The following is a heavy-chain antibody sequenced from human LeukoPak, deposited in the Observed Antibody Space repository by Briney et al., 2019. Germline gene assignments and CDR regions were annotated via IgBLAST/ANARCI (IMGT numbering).Heavy chain of an antibody. J-gene: IGHJ4*02. Sequence: PSETLSLTCAVYGGSFSGYYWSWIRQPPGKGLEWIGEINHSGSTNYNPSLKSRVTISVDTSKNQFSLKLSSVTAADTAVYYCARQHCSSTSCYLFADYWGQGTLVTVSS. CDR3: ARQHCSSTSCYLFADY. CDR2: INHSGST. CDR1: GGSFSGYY. V-gene: IGHV4-34*01. D-gene: IGHD2-2*01.